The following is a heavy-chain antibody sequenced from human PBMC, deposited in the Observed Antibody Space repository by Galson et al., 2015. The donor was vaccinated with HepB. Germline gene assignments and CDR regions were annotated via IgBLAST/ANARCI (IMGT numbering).Heavy chain of an antibody. Sequence: SLRLSCAASGFTLSSYAMRWVRQAPGKGLEWVSTTSGDGNRTYYADSVKGRFTVSRDNSKNAVYLQMNSLRAEDTAIYYCAQGRSSGYDYFDDWGQGTLVTVSS. CDR1: GFTLSSYA. CDR3: AQGRSSGYDYFDD. CDR2: TSGDGNRT. V-gene: IGHV3-23*01. D-gene: IGHD3-22*01. J-gene: IGHJ4*02.